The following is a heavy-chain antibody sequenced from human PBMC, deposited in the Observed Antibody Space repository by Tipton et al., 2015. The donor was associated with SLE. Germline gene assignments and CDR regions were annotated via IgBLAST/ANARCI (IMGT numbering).Heavy chain of an antibody. Sequence: TLSLTCAVSGGSISSGGYSWSWIRQPPGKGLEWIGYIYHSGSTYYNPSLKSRVTISVDTSKNQFSLKLSSVTAADTAVYYCARHPFYVAASSWYFDLWGRGTLVTVSS. V-gene: IGHV4-30-2*01. CDR3: ARHPFYVAASSWYFDL. J-gene: IGHJ2*01. CDR1: GGSISSGGYS. D-gene: IGHD2-15*01. CDR2: IYHSGST.